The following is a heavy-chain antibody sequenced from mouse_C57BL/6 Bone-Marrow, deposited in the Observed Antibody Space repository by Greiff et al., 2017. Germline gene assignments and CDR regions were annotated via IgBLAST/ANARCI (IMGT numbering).Heavy chain of an antibody. D-gene: IGHD2-4*01. Sequence: DVHLVESGGGLVKPGGSLKLSCAASGFTFSSYAMSWVRQTPEKRLEWVATISDGGSYTYYPDNVKGRFTISRDNAKNNLYLQMSHLKSGDTAMYYCARGGLRRGYYYAMDYWGQGTSVTVSS. J-gene: IGHJ4*01. CDR2: ISDGGSYT. CDR1: GFTFSSYA. V-gene: IGHV5-4*01. CDR3: ARGGLRRGYYYAMDY.